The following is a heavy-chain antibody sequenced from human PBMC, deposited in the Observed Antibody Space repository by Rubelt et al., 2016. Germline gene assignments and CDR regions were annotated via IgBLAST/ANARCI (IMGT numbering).Heavy chain of an antibody. CDR3: ARHRYGDYASDRWFDP. J-gene: IGHJ5*02. Sequence: QVQLQESGPGLVKPSETLSLTCTVSGGSISSYYWGWIRQPPGKGLEWIGSIYYSGSTYYNPSLKSRVTISVDTSENQFSLKLRSVTAADTAVYYCARHRYGDYASDRWFDPWGQGTLVTVSS. V-gene: IGHV4-39*01. CDR1: GGSISSYY. CDR2: IYYSGST. D-gene: IGHD4-17*01.